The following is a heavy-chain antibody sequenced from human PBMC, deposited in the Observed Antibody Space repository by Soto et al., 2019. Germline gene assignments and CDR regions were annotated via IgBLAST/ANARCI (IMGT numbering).Heavy chain of an antibody. CDR2: IIPILGIA. V-gene: IGHV1-69*02. J-gene: IGHJ6*03. D-gene: IGHD3-10*01. CDR3: ARGKGITMVRGVTHYYYYMDV. Sequence: GASVKVSCKASGGTFSSYTISWVRQAPGQGLEWMGRIIPILGIANYAQKFQGRVTITADKSTSTAYMELSSLRSEDTAVYYCARGKGITMVRGVTHYYYYMDVWGKGTTVTVSS. CDR1: GGTFSSYT.